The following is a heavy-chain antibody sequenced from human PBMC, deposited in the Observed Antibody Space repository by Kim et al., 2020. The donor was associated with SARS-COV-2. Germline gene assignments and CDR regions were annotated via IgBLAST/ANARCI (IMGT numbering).Heavy chain of an antibody. V-gene: IGHV3-21*01. CDR3: ARTRDSGWSYFDY. D-gene: IGHD6-19*01. J-gene: IGHJ4*02. Sequence: YTDSVKGTITLSRDNAKNYLYLQMNSLRAEDTAVYYCARTRDSGWSYFDYWGQGTLVTVSS.